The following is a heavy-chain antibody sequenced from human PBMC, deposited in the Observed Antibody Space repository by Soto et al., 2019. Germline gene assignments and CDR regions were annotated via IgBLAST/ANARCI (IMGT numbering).Heavy chain of an antibody. Sequence: VGSLRLSCAASGLTFSSYWMSWVRQAPGKGLDWVANIKKDGSEKYYVDSVKGRLTISRDNAKNSLYLQMNSLRVEDTAVYYCARKDFWSGYLDAWGKGTTVTVSS. D-gene: IGHD3-3*01. CDR2: IKKDGSEK. J-gene: IGHJ6*04. CDR3: ARKDFWSGYLDA. V-gene: IGHV3-7*01. CDR1: GLTFSSYW.